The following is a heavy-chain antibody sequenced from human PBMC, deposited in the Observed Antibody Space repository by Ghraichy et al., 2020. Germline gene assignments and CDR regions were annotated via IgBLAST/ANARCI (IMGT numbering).Heavy chain of an antibody. D-gene: IGHD3-9*01. CDR3: ARERVKPTYYFDSSASDH. Sequence: ASVKVSCKASGYTFSDYYIHWVRQAPGQGLEWMGWINPKSGDKNYAQSFQGRVTMTTKKSIGTAYMELRRLRFGDTAVYYCARERVKPTYYFDSSASDHWGQGTLVTVS. J-gene: IGHJ4*02. V-gene: IGHV1-2*02. CDR2: INPKSGDK. CDR1: GYTFSDYY.